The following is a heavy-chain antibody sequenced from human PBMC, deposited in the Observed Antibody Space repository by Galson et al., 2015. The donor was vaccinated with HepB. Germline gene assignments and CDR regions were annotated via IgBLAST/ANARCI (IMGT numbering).Heavy chain of an antibody. CDR2: ISAYNGNT. J-gene: IGHJ5*02. D-gene: IGHD2-21*02. CDR3: ARERWVYCGGDCYPHP. Sequence: SVKVSCKASGYTFTSYGISWVRQAPGQGLEWMGWISAYNGNTNYAQKLQGRVTMTTDTSTSTAYMELRSLRSDDTAVYYCARERWVYCGGDCYPHPWGQGTLVTVSS. CDR1: GYTFTSYG. V-gene: IGHV1-18*04.